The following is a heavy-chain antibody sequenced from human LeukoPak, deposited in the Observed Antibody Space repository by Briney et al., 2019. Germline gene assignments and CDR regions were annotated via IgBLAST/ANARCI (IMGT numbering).Heavy chain of an antibody. J-gene: IGHJ6*03. Sequence: GASVKVSCKASGYTFTDYYMHWVRQAPGQGLEWMGWINPNSGGTNYAQKFQGRVTMARDTSINTAYMELSRLRSDDTAVYYCARNYDYVWGSYRTYYMDVWGKGTTVTISS. CDR2: INPNSGGT. CDR1: GYTFTDYY. D-gene: IGHD3-16*02. CDR3: ARNYDYVWGSYRTYYMDV. V-gene: IGHV1-2*02.